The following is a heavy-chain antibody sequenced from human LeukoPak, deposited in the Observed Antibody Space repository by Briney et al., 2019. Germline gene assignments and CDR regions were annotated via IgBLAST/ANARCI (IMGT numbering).Heavy chain of an antibody. CDR1: GLTVRGNK. J-gene: IGHJ4*02. D-gene: IGHD3-16*01. Sequence: PRGSLRLSCAAYGLTVRGNKMRWVRQDQKKGLEGVSVIYSGGSTYYGDSVKGRFIISRDNSKNTLYLQMNSLRVEDTAVYYCARRPDYGCTPSFDYWVQGTLVTVSS. CDR2: IYSGGST. CDR3: ARRPDYGCTPSFDY. V-gene: IGHV3-66*01.